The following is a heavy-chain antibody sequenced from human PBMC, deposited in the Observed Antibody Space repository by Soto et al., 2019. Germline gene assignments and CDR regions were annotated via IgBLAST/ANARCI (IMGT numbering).Heavy chain of an antibody. J-gene: IGHJ4*02. CDR1: GGSISSGDYY. CDR3: ARAYRSPANLDY. V-gene: IGHV4-30-4*01. Sequence: SETLSLTCTVSGGSISSGDYYWSWIRQPPGKGLEWIGYIYYSGSTYYNQSLKSRVTISVDTSKSQFSLKLSSVTAADTAVYYCARAYRSPANLDYWGQGTLVTVSS. CDR2: IYYSGST. D-gene: IGHD6-19*01.